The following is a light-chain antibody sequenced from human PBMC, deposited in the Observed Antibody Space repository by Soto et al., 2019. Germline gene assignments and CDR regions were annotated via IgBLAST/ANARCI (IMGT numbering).Light chain of an antibody. CDR3: SSYAGRNNFVV. Sequence: QSALTQPPSASGSPGQSVTISCTGTSSDVGGYNYVSWYQQHPGKAPKLMIYEVNQRPSGVPDRFSGSKSGNTASLTVSGLQAEDEADYYCSSYAGRNNFVVFGGGTKLTVL. CDR1: SSDVGGYNY. CDR2: EVN. V-gene: IGLV2-8*01. J-gene: IGLJ2*01.